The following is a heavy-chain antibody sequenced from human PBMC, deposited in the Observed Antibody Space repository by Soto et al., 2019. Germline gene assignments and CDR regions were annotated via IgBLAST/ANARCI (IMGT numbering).Heavy chain of an antibody. D-gene: IGHD1-1*01. CDR1: GGCFSGYS. CDR2: IDHSGTT. Sequence: SETLSLTCAVYGGCFSGYSWTCIRQPPGRGLEWIGEIDHSGTTNYNPPLKSRVTFSVDTSKNQFSLKVHSVTAANTAVFYCARRTKGGAQTYGNSFFDPWGQGTLVTVSS. CDR3: ARRTKGGAQTYGNSFFDP. V-gene: IGHV4-34*01. J-gene: IGHJ5*02.